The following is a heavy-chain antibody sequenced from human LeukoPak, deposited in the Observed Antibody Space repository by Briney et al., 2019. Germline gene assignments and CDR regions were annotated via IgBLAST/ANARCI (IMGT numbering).Heavy chain of an antibody. Sequence: GGSLRLSCAASGFTFSDYYMSWIRQAPGKGLEWVSYIRSSGSTKYYADSVKGRFTISRDNAKNSLYLQMNSLRAEDTAVYYCARGDGSGNSEDTFDIWGQGTLVTVSS. J-gene: IGHJ3*02. V-gene: IGHV3-11*04. CDR3: ARGDGSGNSEDTFDI. CDR2: IRSSGSTK. D-gene: IGHD3-10*01. CDR1: GFTFSDYY.